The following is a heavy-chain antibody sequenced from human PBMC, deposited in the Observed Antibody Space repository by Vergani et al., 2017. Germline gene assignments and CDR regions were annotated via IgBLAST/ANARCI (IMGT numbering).Heavy chain of an antibody. CDR2: ISWNSGST. Sequence: EVQLVESGGGLVQPGRSLRLSCAASGFTFDDYAMHWVRQAPGKGLEWVSGISWNSGSTGYADSVKGRFTISRDNAKNSLYLQMNSLRAEDTAVYYCAREPRGYYGSWGGFDPWGQGTLVTVSS. CDR3: AREPRGYYGSWGGFDP. V-gene: IGHV3-9*01. J-gene: IGHJ5*02. CDR1: GFTFDDYA. D-gene: IGHD3-10*01.